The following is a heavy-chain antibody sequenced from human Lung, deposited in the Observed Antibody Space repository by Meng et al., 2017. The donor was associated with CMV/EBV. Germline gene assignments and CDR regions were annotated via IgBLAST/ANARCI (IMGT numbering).Heavy chain of an antibody. D-gene: IGHD6-13*01. CDR1: GYTFTGYY. J-gene: IGHJ4*02. CDR3: ARGVAAAPTIYIFDY. CDR2: INPNSGGT. Sequence: ASVXVSCKASGYTFTGYYMHWVRQAPGQGLEWMGWINPNSGGTNYAQKFQGRVTMTRDTSISTAYMELSRLRSDDTAVYYCARGVAAAPTIYIFDYWGQGXLVTVSS. V-gene: IGHV1-2*02.